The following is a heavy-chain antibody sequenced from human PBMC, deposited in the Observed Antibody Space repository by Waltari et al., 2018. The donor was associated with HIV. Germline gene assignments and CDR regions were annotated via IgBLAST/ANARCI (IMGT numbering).Heavy chain of an antibody. J-gene: IGHJ3*01. CDR2: IRGGGET. V-gene: IGHV3-23*01. D-gene: IGHD3-10*01. Sequence: QLLESGGGLVEPGGSLRLSCAASGFIFTDFAMDWVRQATGKGLEWVSAIRGGGETFYADSVKGRFTISRENSKNTLYLQMNSLRADDAAVYYCVKDSGRAADVFDLWGQGTMVTVSS. CDR1: GFIFTDFA. CDR3: VKDSGRAADVFDL.